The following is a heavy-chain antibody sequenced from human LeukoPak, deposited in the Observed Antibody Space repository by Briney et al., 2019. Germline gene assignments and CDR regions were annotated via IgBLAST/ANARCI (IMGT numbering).Heavy chain of an antibody. Sequence: SETLSLTCAVYGGSFSGYYWSWIRQPPGKGLEWIGEINHSGSTNYNPSLKRRVTISVNQSKNQFSLKLSSVTAADTAVYYCARGRRSSTSNTTNWFDPWGQGTLVTVSS. CDR1: GGSFSGYY. D-gene: IGHD2-2*01. V-gene: IGHV4-34*01. CDR3: ARGRRSSTSNTTNWFDP. CDR2: INHSGST. J-gene: IGHJ5*02.